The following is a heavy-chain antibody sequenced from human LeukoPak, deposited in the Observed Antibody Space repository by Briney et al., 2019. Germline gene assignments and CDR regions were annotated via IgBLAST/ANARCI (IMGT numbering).Heavy chain of an antibody. Sequence: GSLRLSCAASGFTFSSYEMNWVRQAPGKGLEWVSYISSSGSTTHYADSVKGRFTIFRDNAKKSLYLQMNSLRAEDTAVYYCARDNYDSSGYYFDWGQGTLVTVSS. CDR1: GFTFSSYE. CDR3: ARDNYDSSGYYFD. J-gene: IGHJ4*02. D-gene: IGHD3-22*01. CDR2: ISSSGSTT. V-gene: IGHV3-48*03.